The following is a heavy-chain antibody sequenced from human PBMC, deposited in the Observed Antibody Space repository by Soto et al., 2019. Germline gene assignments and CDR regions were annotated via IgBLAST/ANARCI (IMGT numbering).Heavy chain of an antibody. CDR2: ISAYNGNT. V-gene: IGHV1-18*01. CDR1: GYIFTTYG. J-gene: IGHJ6*02. Sequence: QVQLVQSGAEVKKPGASVKVSCKASGYIFTTYGISWVRQAPGQGLEWMGWISAYNGNTNYAQKIQGRVTMTTDTXRSTAYRELRSLRSDDTAVYYCARQQWLYYYYGMDVWGQGTTVTVSS. D-gene: IGHD6-19*01. CDR3: ARQQWLYYYYGMDV.